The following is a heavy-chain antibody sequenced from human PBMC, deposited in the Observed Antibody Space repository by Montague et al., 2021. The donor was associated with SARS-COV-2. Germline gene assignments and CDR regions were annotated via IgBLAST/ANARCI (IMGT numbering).Heavy chain of an antibody. Sequence: SETLSLTCTVSGGSISTYYWNWIRQFPGMGLEWIGYIDYSGSTXXXPSXQGRVIISVDRSKIQFSLKLNSVTAADTAIYYCARLPYDNSYGMDVWGQGTTVTVSS. D-gene: IGHD3-9*01. V-gene: IGHV4-59*01. CDR3: ARLPYDNSYGMDV. CDR1: GGSISTYY. CDR2: IDYSGST. J-gene: IGHJ6*02.